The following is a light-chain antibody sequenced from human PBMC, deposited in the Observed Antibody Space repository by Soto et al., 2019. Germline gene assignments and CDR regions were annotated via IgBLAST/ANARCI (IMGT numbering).Light chain of an antibody. V-gene: IGKV3D-15*01. CDR1: QSVSTT. CDR2: GAS. J-gene: IGKJ4*01. CDR3: QQYNSWPLT. Sequence: EIVMTQSPATLSVSPGDRATLSCRANQSVSTTLAWYQQKPGQAPRLLISGASTRATGIPARFSGSGSGTDFTLTISSLQSEDFALYYCQQYNSWPLTFGGGTKVDIK.